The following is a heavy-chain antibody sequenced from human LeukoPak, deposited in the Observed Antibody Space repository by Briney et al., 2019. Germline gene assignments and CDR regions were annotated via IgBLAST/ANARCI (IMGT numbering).Heavy chain of an antibody. Sequence: GGSLRLSCAASGFTFTSYAMNWVRQAPGKGLVWVSSISSRGTYTSYAGSLEGRFTISRDNAQNSLYLQMNSLRAEDTAVYCCSRGSHIVGDTASFDIWGQGTLVIVSP. V-gene: IGHV3-21*01. CDR1: GFTFTSYA. D-gene: IGHD1-26*01. CDR2: ISSRGTYT. CDR3: SRGSHIVGDTASFDI. J-gene: IGHJ4*02.